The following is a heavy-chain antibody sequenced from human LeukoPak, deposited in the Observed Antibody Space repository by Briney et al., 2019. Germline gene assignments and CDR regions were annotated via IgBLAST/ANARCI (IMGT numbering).Heavy chain of an antibody. CDR1: GYFISGGYY. CDR2: IDQGGST. D-gene: IGHD5-18*01. CDR3: ARGDFYNYGKPFDS. J-gene: IGHJ4*02. Sequence: SSETLSLTCAVSGYFISGGYYWGWIRQPPGKGLEWIASIDQGGSTYYNPSLKSRVTISVDTSKNQFSLKLTSVTAADTAVYYCARGDFYNYGKPFDSWGQGTLVTVSS. V-gene: IGHV4-38-2*01.